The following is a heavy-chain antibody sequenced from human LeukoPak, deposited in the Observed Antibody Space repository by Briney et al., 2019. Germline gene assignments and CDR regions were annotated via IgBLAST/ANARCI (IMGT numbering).Heavy chain of an antibody. CDR3: ARSRRTTYNWFDR. CDR2: ISYDGSNK. J-gene: IGHJ5*02. Sequence: PGGSLRLSCAASGFTFSSYAMHWVRQAPGKGLEWVAVISYDGSNKYYADSVKGRFTISRDNSKNTLYLQMTSLRAEDTAVYYCARSRRTTYNWFDRWGKGTLVTVSS. CDR1: GFTFSSYA. D-gene: IGHD1-1*01. V-gene: IGHV3-30-3*01.